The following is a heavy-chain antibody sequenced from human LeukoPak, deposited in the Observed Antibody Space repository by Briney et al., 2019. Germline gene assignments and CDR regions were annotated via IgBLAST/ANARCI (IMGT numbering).Heavy chain of an antibody. CDR1: GFTFSSYA. CDR2: IVGDGDKT. V-gene: IGHV3-23*01. J-gene: IGHJ4*02. D-gene: IGHD1-26*01. Sequence: GGSLRLSCAASGFTFSSYAMSWVRQAPGKGLEWVSAIVGDGDKTADADSVKGRFTISRDNSKNTLYLQMNRLRAEDTAAYYCAKDRVSSGSYSFDFWGQGTLVTVSS. CDR3: AKDRVSSGSYSFDF.